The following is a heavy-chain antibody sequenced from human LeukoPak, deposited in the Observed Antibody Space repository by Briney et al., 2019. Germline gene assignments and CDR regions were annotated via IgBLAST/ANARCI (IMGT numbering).Heavy chain of an antibody. D-gene: IGHD2-21*01. J-gene: IGHJ4*02. V-gene: IGHV1-69*13. Sequence: ASVEVSCKASGGTFSSYAISWVRQAPGQGLEWMGGIIPIFGTANYAQKFQGRVTITADESTSTAYMELSSLRSEDTAVYYCARDGNSGFDYWGQGTLVTVSS. CDR2: IIPIFGTA. CDR1: GGTFSSYA. CDR3: ARDGNSGFDY.